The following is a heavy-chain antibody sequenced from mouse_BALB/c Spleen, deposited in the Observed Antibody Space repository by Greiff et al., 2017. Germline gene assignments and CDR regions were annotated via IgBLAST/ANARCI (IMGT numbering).Heavy chain of an antibody. CDR2: INPSTGYT. Sequence: VQLQESGAELAKPGASVKMSCKASGYTFTSYWMHWVKQRPGQGLEWIGYINPSTGYTEYNQKFKDKATLTADKSSSTAYMQLSSLTSEDSAVYYCARWLRNGFAYWGQGTLVTVSA. J-gene: IGHJ3*01. CDR1: GYTFTSYW. D-gene: IGHD2-2*01. CDR3: ARWLRNGFAY. V-gene: IGHV1-7*01.